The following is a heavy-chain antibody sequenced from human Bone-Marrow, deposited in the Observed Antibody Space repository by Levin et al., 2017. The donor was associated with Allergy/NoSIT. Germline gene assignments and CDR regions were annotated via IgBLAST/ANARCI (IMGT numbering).Heavy chain of an antibody. CDR3: ARVLQYSYYYTDV. CDR2: SYTSGNI. V-gene: IGHV4-61*09. CDR1: GVSITSGSYY. D-gene: IGHD2-21*01. J-gene: IGHJ6*03. Sequence: SETLSLTCTVSGVSITSGSYYWSWIRQPAGKGLEWIGHSYTSGNITYNPSLKSRVTRTRATSKNQFSLKLRSVTAADTAVYYCARVLQYSYYYTDVWGKGTMVTVSS.